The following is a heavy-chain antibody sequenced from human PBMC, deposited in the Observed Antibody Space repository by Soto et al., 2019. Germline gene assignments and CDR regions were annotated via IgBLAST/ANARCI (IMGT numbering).Heavy chain of an antibody. CDR2: IYYSGST. Sequence: SETLSLTCTVSGGSISSGGYYWSWIRQHPGKGLEWIGYIYYSGSTYYNPSLKSRVTISVDTSKNQFSLKLSSVTAADTAVYYCARGGAARLYYSYGMDVWGQGTTVTVSS. D-gene: IGHD6-6*01. CDR3: ARGGAARLYYSYGMDV. V-gene: IGHV4-31*03. CDR1: GGSISSGGYY. J-gene: IGHJ6*02.